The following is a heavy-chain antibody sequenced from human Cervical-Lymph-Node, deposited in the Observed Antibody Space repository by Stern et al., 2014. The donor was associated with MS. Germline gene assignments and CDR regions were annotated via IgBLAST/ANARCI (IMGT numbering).Heavy chain of an antibody. D-gene: IGHD1-26*01. CDR1: GGTFSNSG. CDR2: IIPLFGTT. Sequence: VQLVESGAEVRKPGSSVKVSCKASGGTFSNSGISWVRQAPGQGLEWMGGIIPLFGTTNYAQKFHGRVTITADKSTGTAFLELRSLTSDDTAVYYCARDLGVGPTAYWGQGTLVTVSS. V-gene: IGHV1-69*06. CDR3: ARDLGVGPTAY. J-gene: IGHJ4*02.